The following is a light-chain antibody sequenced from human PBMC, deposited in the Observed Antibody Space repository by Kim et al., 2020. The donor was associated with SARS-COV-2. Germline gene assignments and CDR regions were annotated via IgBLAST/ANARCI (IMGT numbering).Light chain of an antibody. CDR2: QDS. CDR1: KWGDKY. J-gene: IGLJ1*01. V-gene: IGLV3-1*01. CDR3: QAWDSSTGV. Sequence: SVSPGQTASITCSGDKWGDKYACWYQQKPGQSLVLVIYQDSKRPSGIPERFSGSNAGNTATLTISGTQAMDEADYYCQAWDSSTGVFGTGTKVTVL.